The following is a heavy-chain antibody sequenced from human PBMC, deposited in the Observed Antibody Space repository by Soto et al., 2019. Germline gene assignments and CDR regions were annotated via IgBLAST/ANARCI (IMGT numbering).Heavy chain of an antibody. V-gene: IGHV3-74*01. J-gene: IGHJ4*02. CDR1: GFPFSSYW. Sequence: DVQLVESGGDSVQPGGSLRLSCAASGFPFSSYWMHWVRHTPGKGLECVARISGDGTTIYYADSVTGRFTVSRDNANNKLSLQMSGLGAEYTAVYYCATEYYGLVTGYHNAHWGQGTLVSVSS. CDR2: ISGDGTTI. CDR3: ATEYYGLVTGYHNAH. D-gene: IGHD3-9*01.